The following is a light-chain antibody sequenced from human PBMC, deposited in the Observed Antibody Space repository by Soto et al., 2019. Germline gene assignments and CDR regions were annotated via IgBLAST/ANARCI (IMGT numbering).Light chain of an antibody. CDR2: DAS. Sequence: ILMTQSPATLSVSPGERATLSFRASESVSNNLAWYQQKPGQAPRLLIYDASTRATGIPARFSGSGSGTEFTLTISGLQSEDFAVYYCQQYNNWHPWTFGQGTKVEI. CDR1: ESVSNN. J-gene: IGKJ1*01. CDR3: QQYNNWHPWT. V-gene: IGKV3-15*01.